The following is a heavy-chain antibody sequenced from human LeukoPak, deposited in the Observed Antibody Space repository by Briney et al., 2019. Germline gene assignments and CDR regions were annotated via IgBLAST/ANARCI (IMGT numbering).Heavy chain of an antibody. CDR3: ARRNSGYDFYYFDY. CDR1: GFTFSDYA. D-gene: IGHD5-12*01. Sequence: PGRSLRLSCAASGFTFSDYAMNWVRQAPGKGVEWVSAISVSGGATFYAVSVMRRFTISRDNSKNTLYLQMNRLRAEDTAIYYCARRNSGYDFYYFDYWGQGTLVTVSS. V-gene: IGHV3-23*01. J-gene: IGHJ4*02. CDR2: ISVSGGAT.